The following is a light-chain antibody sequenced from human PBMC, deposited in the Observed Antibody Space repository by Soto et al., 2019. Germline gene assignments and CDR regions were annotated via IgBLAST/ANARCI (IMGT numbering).Light chain of an antibody. CDR2: GNS. CDR3: QSYDISLTVWV. CDR1: SSNIGAGYD. Sequence: QSVLTQPPSVSGAPGQRVTISCTGSSSNIGAGYDVHWYQQLPGKAPKLLIFGNSNRPSGVPDRISGSKSGTSGSLAITGLQPEDEADYYCQSYDISLTVWVFGGGTKLTVL. V-gene: IGLV1-40*01. J-gene: IGLJ3*02.